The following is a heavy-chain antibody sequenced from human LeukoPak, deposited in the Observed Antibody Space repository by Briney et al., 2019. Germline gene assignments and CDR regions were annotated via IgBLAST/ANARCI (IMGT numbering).Heavy chain of an antibody. J-gene: IGHJ4*02. CDR3: ATDWPSGWLGRMDY. D-gene: IGHD6-19*01. V-gene: IGHV1-24*01. Sequence: ASVKVSCKVSGYTLTELSMHWVRQAPGKGLEWMGGFDPEDGETIYAQKFQGRVTMTEDTSTDTAYMELSSLRSEDTAVYYCATDWPSGWLGRMDYWGQGTLVTVSS. CDR1: GYTLTELS. CDR2: FDPEDGET.